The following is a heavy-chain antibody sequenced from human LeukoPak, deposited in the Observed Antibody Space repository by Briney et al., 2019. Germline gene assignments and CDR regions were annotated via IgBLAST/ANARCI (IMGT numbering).Heavy chain of an antibody. CDR2: INHSGST. J-gene: IGHJ4*02. Sequence: PSETLSLTCAVYGGSFSGYYWSWIRQPPGKGLEWIGEINHSGSTNYNPSLKSRVTISVDTSKNQFSLKLSSVTAADTAVYYCARVPPEVGPPFDYWGQGTLVTVSS. CDR3: ARVPPEVGPPFDY. V-gene: IGHV4-34*01. CDR1: GGSFSGYY.